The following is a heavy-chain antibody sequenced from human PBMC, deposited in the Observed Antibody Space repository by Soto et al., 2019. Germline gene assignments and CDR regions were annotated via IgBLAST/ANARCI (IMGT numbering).Heavy chain of an antibody. CDR2: INLRGGTT. Sequence: QVQLMQSGAEVRKPGASVRLSCETSGYNFNQYYIHWVRQAPGQGLEWRGIINLRGGTTEYAHKFRGRGTVTGDTSTSTAYMELRSLRSEDTAIYFCARGPDDSDVPRWDYWGQGTLVTVSS. V-gene: IGHV1-46*02. CDR3: ARGPDDSDVPRWDY. D-gene: IGHD4-17*01. CDR1: GYNFNQYY. J-gene: IGHJ4*02.